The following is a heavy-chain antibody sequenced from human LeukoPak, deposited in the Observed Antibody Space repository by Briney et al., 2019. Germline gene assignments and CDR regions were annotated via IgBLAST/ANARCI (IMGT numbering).Heavy chain of an antibody. V-gene: IGHV1-2*02. D-gene: IGHD3-10*01. Sequence: ASVTVSCKASGYTFTGYYMHWVRQAPGQGLEWMGWINPNSGGTNYAQKFQGRVTMTRDTSISTAYMELSRLRSDDTAVYYCARVRYGSGSYYFDYWGQGTLVTVSS. CDR1: GYTFTGYY. CDR3: ARVRYGSGSYYFDY. J-gene: IGHJ4*02. CDR2: INPNSGGT.